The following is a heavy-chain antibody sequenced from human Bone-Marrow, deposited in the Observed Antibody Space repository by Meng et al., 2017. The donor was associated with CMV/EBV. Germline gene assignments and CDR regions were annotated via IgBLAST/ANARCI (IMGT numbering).Heavy chain of an antibody. D-gene: IGHD2-2*01. CDR2: ISSSGSTI. CDR3: ASDTKPDIVVVQTAIPFDY. CDR1: GFTFSSYE. Sequence: GGSLRLSCAASGFTFSSYEMNWVRQAPGKGLEWVSYISSSGSTIYYADSVKGRFTISRDNAKNSLYLQMNSLRAEDTAVYYCASDTKPDIVVVQTAIPFDYWGQGTLVTVSS. J-gene: IGHJ4*02. V-gene: IGHV3-48*03.